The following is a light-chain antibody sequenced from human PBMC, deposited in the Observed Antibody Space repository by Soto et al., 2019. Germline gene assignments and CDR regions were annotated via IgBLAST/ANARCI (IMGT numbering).Light chain of an antibody. J-gene: IGKJ2*01. CDR3: QQYNTYYT. V-gene: IGKV3-20*01. CDR1: QGVSSNN. CDR2: GAS. Sequence: EIVLTQSPGTLSLSPGEAATLSCRASQGVSSNNLAWYQQKPGRAPRLLIFGASNRASDIPHRFSGSGSGTDFTLTISNLQPDDFATYYCQQYNTYYTFGQGTKLEIK.